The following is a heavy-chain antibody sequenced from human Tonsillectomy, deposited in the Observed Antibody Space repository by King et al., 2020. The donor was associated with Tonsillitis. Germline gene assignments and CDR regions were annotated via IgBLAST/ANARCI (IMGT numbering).Heavy chain of an antibody. J-gene: IGHJ4*02. CDR2: IHTSGST. D-gene: IGHD5-18*01. CDR1: GGSISSGSYY. V-gene: IGHV4-61*02. CDR3: ARSMYSYGFYFDY. Sequence: VQLQESGPGLVKPSQTLSLTCTVSGGSISSGSYYWSWIRQPAGKGLEWIGRIHTSGSTKYNPSLKSRVTTSVDTSKNQFSLKLSSVTAADTAVYYCARSMYSYGFYFDYWGQGTLVTVSS.